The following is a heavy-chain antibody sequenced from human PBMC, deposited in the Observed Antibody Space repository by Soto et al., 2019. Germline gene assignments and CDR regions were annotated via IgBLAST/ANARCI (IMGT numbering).Heavy chain of an antibody. V-gene: IGHV3-48*02. Sequence: EVQMVESGGGLTQPGGSLRLSCAASGFIFSNYAMNWVRQAPGKGLEWLSWVGRDRNTAYADSVKARFTISRDNAKNSVYLQMNSLRDEDTAVYYCARDDQWSFDYWGQGALVAVSS. CDR3: ARDDQWSFDY. CDR1: GFIFSNYA. D-gene: IGHD6-19*01. J-gene: IGHJ4*02. CDR2: VGRDRNTA.